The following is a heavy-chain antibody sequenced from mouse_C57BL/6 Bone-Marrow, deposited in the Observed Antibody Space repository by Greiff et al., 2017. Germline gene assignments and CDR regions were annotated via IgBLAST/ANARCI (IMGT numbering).Heavy chain of an antibody. D-gene: IGHD2-4*01. Sequence: VQLQQSGAELARPGASVKLSCKASGYTFTSYGISWVKQRTGQGLEWIGESYPRSGNTYYNEKFKGKATLTADKSSSTAYMELRSLTSEDSAVYFCARKDYDWAYWGQGTLVTVSA. J-gene: IGHJ3*01. CDR2: SYPRSGNT. V-gene: IGHV1-81*01. CDR3: ARKDYDWAY. CDR1: GYTFTSYG.